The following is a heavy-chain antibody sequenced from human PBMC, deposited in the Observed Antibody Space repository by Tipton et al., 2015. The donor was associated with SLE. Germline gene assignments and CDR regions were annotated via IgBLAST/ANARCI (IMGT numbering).Heavy chain of an antibody. J-gene: IGHJ3*02. V-gene: IGHV4-61*02. CDR3: ARTLDALDI. Sequence: TLSLTCTVSGGSISSGSYYWSWIRQPAGKGLEWIGRIYTSGSTNYNPSLKSRVTISVDTSKNQFSLKLSSVTAAGTAVYYCARTLDALDIWGQGTMVTVSS. CDR2: IYTSGST. CDR1: GGSISSGSYY.